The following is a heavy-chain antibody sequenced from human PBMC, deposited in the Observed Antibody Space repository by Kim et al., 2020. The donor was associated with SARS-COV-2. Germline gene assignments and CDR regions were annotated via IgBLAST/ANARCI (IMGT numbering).Heavy chain of an antibody. Sequence: ASVKVSCKASGYTFTTYGISWVRQAPGQGLEWMGWLSVYNDYTKYAQNLQGRVPXXTDTSTSTAYMELRSLGSDDTAVYYCXRDRXXGWXWFDPWGQGTLXTVSS. CDR3: XRDRXXGWXWFDP. D-gene: IGHD6-19*01. J-gene: IGHJ5*02. CDR1: GYTFTTYG. V-gene: IGHV1-18*04. CDR2: LSVYNDYT.